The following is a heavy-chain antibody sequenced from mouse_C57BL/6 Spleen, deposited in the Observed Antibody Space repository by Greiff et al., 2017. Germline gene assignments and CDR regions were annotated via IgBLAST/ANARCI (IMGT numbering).Heavy chain of an antibody. CDR1: GYTFTSYW. Sequence: VQLQQSGAELVRPGSSVKLSCKASGYTFTSYWMHWVKQRPIRGLEWIGNIDPSDSETHYNQKFKDKATLTVDKSSSTAYMQLSSLTSEDSAVYYCARGDYGSSFYFDYWGQGTTLTVSS. D-gene: IGHD1-1*01. CDR2: IDPSDSET. V-gene: IGHV1-52*01. J-gene: IGHJ2*01. CDR3: ARGDYGSSFYFDY.